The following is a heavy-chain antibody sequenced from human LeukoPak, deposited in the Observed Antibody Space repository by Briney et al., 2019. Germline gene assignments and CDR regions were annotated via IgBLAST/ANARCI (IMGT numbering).Heavy chain of an antibody. CDR3: ASSGYDWAFDY. Sequence: SETLSLTCTVSGGSISSGGFYWTWIRQHPGKGLEWIGSIYYSGSTYYNPSLKSRLTISVDTSKNQFSLKLSSVTAADTAVYYCASSGYDWAFDYWGQGTLVTVSS. J-gene: IGHJ4*02. CDR1: GGSISSGGFY. V-gene: IGHV4-31*03. CDR2: IYYSGST. D-gene: IGHD5-12*01.